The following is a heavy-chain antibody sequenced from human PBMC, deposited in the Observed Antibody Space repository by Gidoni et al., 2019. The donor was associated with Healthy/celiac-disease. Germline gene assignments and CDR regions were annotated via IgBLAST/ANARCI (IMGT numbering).Heavy chain of an antibody. CDR1: GDSVSRTSAA. D-gene: IGHD6-19*01. V-gene: IGHV6-1*01. CDR3: ARADGSGWYFAFDI. CDR2: PYYRSNWYN. Sequence: QVQLQPSCPGLVKPSQTLSLTCAISGDSVSRTSAAWNWIRQSPSRGLEWLGRPYYRSNWYNDYAVSVKSRITINPDTSKNQFSLQLNSVTPEDTAVYYCARADGSGWYFAFDIWGQGTMVTVSS. J-gene: IGHJ3*02.